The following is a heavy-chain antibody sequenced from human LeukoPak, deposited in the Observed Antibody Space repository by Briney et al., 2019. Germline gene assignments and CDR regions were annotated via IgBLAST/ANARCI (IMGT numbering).Heavy chain of an antibody. Sequence: GGSLRLSCEASGFTFSSYSMNWVRQAPGKGLEWVSCISSSGSPIYYADSVKGRFTISRDNAKNSLYLQMNSLRAEDTAVYYCASGMRREFDYWAREPWSPSPQ. CDR1: GFTFSSYS. CDR2: ISSSGSPI. J-gene: IGHJ4*02. CDR3: ASGMRREFDY. D-gene: IGHD1-14*01. V-gene: IGHV3-48*04.